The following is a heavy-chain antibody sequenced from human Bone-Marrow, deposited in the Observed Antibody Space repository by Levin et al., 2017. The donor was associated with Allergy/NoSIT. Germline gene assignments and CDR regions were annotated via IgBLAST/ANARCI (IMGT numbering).Heavy chain of an antibody. D-gene: IGHD2-21*02. CDR1: GYAFSDNY. V-gene: IGHV1-2*03. J-gene: IGHJ5*02. CDR3: ARRKDNSSPTAWDA. Sequence: LAASVKVSCTASGYAFSDNYLHWVRQAPGQGLEWMGWINPKSLGTKYGQKFQGRVTMTADTSSNTVYIEVSGLASDDTAVYYCARRKDNSSPTAWDAWGQGTLVTVSS. CDR2: INPKSLGT.